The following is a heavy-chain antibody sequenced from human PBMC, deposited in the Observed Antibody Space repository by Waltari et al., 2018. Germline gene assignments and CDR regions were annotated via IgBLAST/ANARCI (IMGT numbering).Heavy chain of an antibody. D-gene: IGHD3-9*01. J-gene: IGHJ6*02. Sequence: EVQLVESGGGLVQPGRSLRLSCTASGFTFGDYAMSWVRQAPGKGLEWVGFIRSKAYGGTTEYAASVKGRLTISRDDSKSIAYLQMNSLKTEDTAVYYCTRSTDILKGPGYYGMDVWGQGTTVTVSS. CDR1: GFTFGDYA. CDR2: IRSKAYGGTT. V-gene: IGHV3-49*04. CDR3: TRSTDILKGPGYYGMDV.